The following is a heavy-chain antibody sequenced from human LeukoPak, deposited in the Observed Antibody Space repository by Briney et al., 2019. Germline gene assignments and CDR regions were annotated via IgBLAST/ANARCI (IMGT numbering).Heavy chain of an antibody. D-gene: IGHD3-10*01. CDR3: ARAPMVRGIGYYFDC. CDR1: GFTVSSNY. Sequence: PGGSLRLSCAASGFTVSSNYMSCVRQAPGKSLEWVSIIYSSGNTFYADSVKGRFTISRDNSKNTLSLQMNSLRAEDTAVYYCARAPMVRGIGYYFDCWGQGTLVTVSS. J-gene: IGHJ4*02. CDR2: IYSSGNT. V-gene: IGHV3-53*01.